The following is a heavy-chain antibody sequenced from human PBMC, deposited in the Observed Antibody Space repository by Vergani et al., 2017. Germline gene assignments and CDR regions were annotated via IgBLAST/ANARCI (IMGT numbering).Heavy chain of an antibody. CDR3: AQNYYDSSGYYQYFAY. Sequence: QITLKESGPTLVKPTQTLTLTCTFSGFSLSTCGVVVGWLRQPPGRALEWLALIYWNYDKRYSPSLKSRLTITKDTSKNQVFLTMTNMDPVDTATYYCAQNYYDSSGYYQYFAYWGQGTLVTVSS. CDR1: GFSLSTCGVV. CDR2: IYWNYDK. D-gene: IGHD3-22*01. V-gene: IGHV2-5*01. J-gene: IGHJ4*02.